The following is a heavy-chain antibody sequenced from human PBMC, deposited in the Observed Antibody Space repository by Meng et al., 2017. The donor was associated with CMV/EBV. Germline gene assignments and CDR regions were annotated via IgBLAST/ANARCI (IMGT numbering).Heavy chain of an antibody. V-gene: IGHV3-30-3*01. D-gene: IGHD3-3*02. CDR2: ISYDGTNR. CDR1: GFILSDYA. J-gene: IGHJ1*01. CDR3: ARGGGSGIFSDVYFQN. Sequence: GGSRRLSCAASGFILSDYAMYWVRHAPGKGLEWVAVISYDGTNRQYADSVKGRFTTSKDFSRKTVSLEMNRLTTEDTALYYCARGGGSGIFSDVYFQNWGQGTLVTVSS.